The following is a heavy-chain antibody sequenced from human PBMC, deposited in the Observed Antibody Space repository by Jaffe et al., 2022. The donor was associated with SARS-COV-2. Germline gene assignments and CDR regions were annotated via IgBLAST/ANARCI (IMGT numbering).Heavy chain of an antibody. D-gene: IGHD2-2*01. CDR1: GFTLSSYW. CDR3: ARGHSTSSQNWFDP. CDR2: INHDGST. Sequence: EVQLVESGGGLVQPGGSLRLSCEASGFTLSSYWMHWVRQAPGKGLVWVSRINHDGSTWYADSVKGRFTISRDNAKNTVYLQMNSLEAEDTAVYFCARGHSTSSQNWFDPWGQGTLVTVSS. V-gene: IGHV3-74*01. J-gene: IGHJ5*02.